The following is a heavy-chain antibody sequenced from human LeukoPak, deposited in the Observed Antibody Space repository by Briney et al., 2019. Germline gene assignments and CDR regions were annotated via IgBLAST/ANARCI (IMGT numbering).Heavy chain of an antibody. CDR1: GYSISSGYY. Sequence: PSETLSLTCAVSGYSISSGYYWSWIRQPPGKGLEWIGEINHSGSTNYNPSLKSRVTISVDTSKNQFSLKLSSVTAADTAVYYCARPWRRYCSSTSCSTGGAFDIWGQGTMVTVSS. CDR2: INHSGST. J-gene: IGHJ3*02. D-gene: IGHD2-2*01. V-gene: IGHV4-34*01. CDR3: ARPWRRYCSSTSCSTGGAFDI.